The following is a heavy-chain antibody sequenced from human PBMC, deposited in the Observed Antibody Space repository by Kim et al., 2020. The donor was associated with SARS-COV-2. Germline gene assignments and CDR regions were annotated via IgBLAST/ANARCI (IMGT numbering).Heavy chain of an antibody. V-gene: IGHV4-39*01. CDR2: IYYSGST. CDR1: GGSISSSSYY. CDR3: ARRGGYDIEDWYFDL. Sequence: SETLSHTCTVSGGSISSSSYYWGWIRQPPGKGLEWIGSIYYSGSTYYNPSLKSRVTISVDTSKNQFSLKLSSVTAADTAVYYCARRGGYDIEDWYFDLWG. D-gene: IGHD5-12*01. J-gene: IGHJ2*01.